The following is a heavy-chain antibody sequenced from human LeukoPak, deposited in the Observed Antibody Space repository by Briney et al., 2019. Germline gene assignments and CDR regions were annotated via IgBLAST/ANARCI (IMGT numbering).Heavy chain of an antibody. CDR1: GGSFSGYY. J-gene: IGHJ6*02. CDR3: ARSRAHYYYYGMDV. V-gene: IGHV4-59*01. CDR2: IYYSGST. Sequence: PSETLSLTCAVYGGSFSGYYWSWIRQPPGKGLEWIGYIYYSGSTNYNPSLKSRVTISVDTSKNQFSLKLSSVTAADTAVYYCARSRAHYYYYGMDVWGQGTTVTVSS.